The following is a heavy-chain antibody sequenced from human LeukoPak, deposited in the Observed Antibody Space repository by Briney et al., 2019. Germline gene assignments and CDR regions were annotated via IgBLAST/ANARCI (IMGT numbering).Heavy chain of an antibody. CDR3: ARGMGPHYYYYMDV. D-gene: IGHD2-8*01. J-gene: IGHJ6*03. CDR1: GFTVSSNY. V-gene: IGHV3-53*01. CDR2: IYSGGST. Sequence: PGGSLRLSCAASGFTVSSNYMSWVRQAPGKGLEWVSVIYSGGSTYYADSVKGRFTISRDNSKNTLYLQMNSLRAEDTAVYYCARGMGPHYYYYMDVWGKGTTVTVSS.